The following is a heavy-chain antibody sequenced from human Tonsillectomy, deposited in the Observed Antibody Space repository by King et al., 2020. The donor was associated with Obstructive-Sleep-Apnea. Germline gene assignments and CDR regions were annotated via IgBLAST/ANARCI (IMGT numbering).Heavy chain of an antibody. D-gene: IGHD3-10*01. J-gene: IGHJ4*02. V-gene: IGHV5-10-1*03. Sequence: QLVESVAEVKKPGESLRISCKGSGYSFTSYWIIGVCQIPGKGLEWMGRFDPSDSNTTYSPAFQGHVTISTDKSISTAYLQWSSMKVSDTAVYYCARQDYYGSGSYGFYFDNWGQGTLVTVSS. CDR1: GYSFTSYW. CDR2: FDPSDSNT. CDR3: ARQDYYGSGSYGFYFDN.